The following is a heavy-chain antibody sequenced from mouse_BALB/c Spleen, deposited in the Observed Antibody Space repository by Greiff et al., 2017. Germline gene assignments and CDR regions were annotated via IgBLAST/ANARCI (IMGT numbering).Heavy chain of an antibody. CDR3: AKQHYGNHYYAMDY. CDR1: GFSLTDYG. J-gene: IGHJ4*01. V-gene: IGHV2-6-5*01. CDR2: IWGGGST. Sequence: VQGVESGPGLVAPSQSLSITCTVSGFSLTDYGVSWIRQPPGKGLEWLGVIWGGGSTYYNSALKSRLSISKDNSKSQVFLKMNSLQTDDTAMYYCAKQHYGNHYYAMDYWGQGTSVTVSS. D-gene: IGHD2-1*01.